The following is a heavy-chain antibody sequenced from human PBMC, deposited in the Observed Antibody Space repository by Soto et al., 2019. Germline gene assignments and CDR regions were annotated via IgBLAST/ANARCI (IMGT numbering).Heavy chain of an antibody. V-gene: IGHV5-51*01. CDR3: AKRAWRDSSGSSDY. CDR1: GYRFTSYW. D-gene: IGHD3-10*01. Sequence: PGESLKISCQGSGYRFTSYWIGWVRQMPGKGLEWMGIIYPGDSDTRYSPSFQGQVTIPADKSISTAYLQWSSLRAEDSAVYHCAKRAWRDSSGSSDYWGQGTLVTVSS. J-gene: IGHJ4*02. CDR2: IYPGDSDT.